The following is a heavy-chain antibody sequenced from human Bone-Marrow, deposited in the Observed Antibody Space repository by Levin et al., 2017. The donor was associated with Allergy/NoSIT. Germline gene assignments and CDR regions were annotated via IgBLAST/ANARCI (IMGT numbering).Heavy chain of an antibody. Sequence: SQTLSLPCAISGDRFSRTSVAWNWVRLSPSRGLEWLGRTYYTSKWYNDYAESVKGRITINPDTSKNHFSLQLNSVTPEDTALYYCTRGSRSALDFWGQGTMVTVSS. J-gene: IGHJ3*01. V-gene: IGHV6-1*01. CDR3: TRGSRSALDF. CDR1: GDRFSRTSVA. CDR2: TYYTSKWYN.